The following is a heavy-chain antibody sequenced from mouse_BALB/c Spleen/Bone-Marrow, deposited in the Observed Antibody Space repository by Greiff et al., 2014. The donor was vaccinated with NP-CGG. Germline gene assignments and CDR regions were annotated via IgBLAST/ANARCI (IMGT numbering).Heavy chain of an antibody. J-gene: IGHJ1*01. CDR1: GFSLTSYG. Sequence: QVLLKESGPGLVAPSQSLSITCTVSGFSLTSYGVHWVRQPPGKGLEWLGVIWAGGSTNYNSALMSRLSISKDNSKSQVFLKMNSLQTDDTAMYYCARDPIYYDYDWYFDVWGAGTTVTVSS. V-gene: IGHV2-9*02. CDR2: IWAGGST. CDR3: ARDPIYYDYDWYFDV. D-gene: IGHD2-4*01.